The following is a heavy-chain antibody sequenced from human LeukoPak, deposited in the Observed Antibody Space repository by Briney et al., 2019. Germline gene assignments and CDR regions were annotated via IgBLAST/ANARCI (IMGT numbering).Heavy chain of an antibody. CDR2: INPNSGGT. CDR1: GYTFTGYY. CDR3: VCPAPTTAIPRDAFDI. V-gene: IGHV1-2*02. Sequence: ASVKVSCKASGYTFTGYYMYWVRQAPGQGLEWMGWINPNSGGTNYAQKFQGRVTMTRDTSTSTSYMELSRLRSDDKAVYYCVCPAPTTAIPRDAFDIWGQGTMVTVSS. J-gene: IGHJ3*02. D-gene: IGHD4-11*01.